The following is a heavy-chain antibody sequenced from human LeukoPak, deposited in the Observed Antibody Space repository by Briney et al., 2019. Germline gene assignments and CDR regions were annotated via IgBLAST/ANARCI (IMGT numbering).Heavy chain of an antibody. V-gene: IGHV3-20*01. CDR2: INWNGGST. J-gene: IGHJ3*02. CDR3: ARGYYGSGSYNALDI. D-gene: IGHD3-10*01. Sequence: GGSLRLSCAASGFTFDDYGMSWVRQAPGKGLEWVSGINWNGGSTGYADSVKGRFTISRDNAKSSLYLQMNSLRAEDTALYHCARGYYGSGSYNALDIWGQGTMVTVSS. CDR1: GFTFDDYG.